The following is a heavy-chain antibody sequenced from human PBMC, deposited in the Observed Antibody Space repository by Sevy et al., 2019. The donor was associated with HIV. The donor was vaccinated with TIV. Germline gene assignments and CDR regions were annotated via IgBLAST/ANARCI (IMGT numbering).Heavy chain of an antibody. J-gene: IGHJ4*02. D-gene: IGHD2-2*01. CDR3: ARVGLGDCSGTNCSPNDY. CDR2: ISSGSSFI. Sequence: GGLLRLSCAASGFIFSGYTMNWVRQAPGKGLEWVSSISSGSSFIYYADSLQGRFIISRDNARKSLYLQMNNLRVEDTAVYYCARVGLGDCSGTNCSPNDYWGQGTLVTVSS. CDR1: GFIFSGYT. V-gene: IGHV3-21*01.